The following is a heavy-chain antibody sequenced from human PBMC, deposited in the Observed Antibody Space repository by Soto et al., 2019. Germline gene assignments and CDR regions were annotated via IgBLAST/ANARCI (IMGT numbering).Heavy chain of an antibody. J-gene: IGHJ3*01. CDR2: MSATDGRS. D-gene: IGHD4-17*01. CDR3: AQHPTGDYARGFDL. CDR1: GFSLNNYA. Sequence: GGSLRLSCAASGFSLNNYAMTWVRQAPGKGLERVSSMSATDGRSYYADSVKGRFTISRDDSKSTLYLQMNSVRVEDTAVYYCAQHPTGDYARGFDLWGQATMVTV. V-gene: IGHV3-23*01.